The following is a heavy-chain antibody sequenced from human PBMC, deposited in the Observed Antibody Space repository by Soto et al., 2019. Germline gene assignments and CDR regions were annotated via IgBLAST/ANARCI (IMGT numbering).Heavy chain of an antibody. CDR3: ARDYYDSSVFVSLGI. J-gene: IGHJ3*02. D-gene: IGHD3-22*01. CDR1: GGSVSSGSYY. Sequence: QVQLQESGPGLVKPSETLSLTCTVSGGSVSSGSYYWSWIRQPPGKGLEWIGYIYYSGSTNYNPSLKSRVTISVDTSKNQFSLKLSSVTAADTAVYYCARDYYDSSVFVSLGIWGQGTMVTVSS. V-gene: IGHV4-61*01. CDR2: IYYSGST.